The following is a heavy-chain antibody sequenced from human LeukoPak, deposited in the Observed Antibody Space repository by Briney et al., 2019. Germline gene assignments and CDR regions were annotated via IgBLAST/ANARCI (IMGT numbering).Heavy chain of an antibody. CDR3: ARYIPVDDYFDP. J-gene: IGHJ5*02. V-gene: IGHV1-2*02. CDR1: GYTFTGYY. Sequence: ASVTVSCEASGYTFTGYYIHWVRQAPGQGLEWMGWIYPYSGDTNYAQKFQGRVTMTRDTSITTAYMELNRLRYDDTAMYYCARYIPVDDYFDPWGQGTLVTVSS. CDR2: IYPYSGDT. D-gene: IGHD4-11*01.